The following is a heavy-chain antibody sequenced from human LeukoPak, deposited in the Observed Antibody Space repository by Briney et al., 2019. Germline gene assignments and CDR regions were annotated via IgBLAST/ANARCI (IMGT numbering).Heavy chain of an antibody. CDR1: ACPFSSYA. Sequence: ASVKVSCKASACPFSSYAISWVRPTPAPGLERMGGILPIFGPESYAQKVQGRVTITADESTSTAYMELSSLRSEDTAVYYCARAERITIFGVVTPGYYYYMDVWGKGATVTVSS. CDR2: ILPIFGPE. J-gene: IGHJ6*03. D-gene: IGHD3-3*01. CDR3: ARAERITIFGVVTPGYYYYMDV. V-gene: IGHV1-69*13.